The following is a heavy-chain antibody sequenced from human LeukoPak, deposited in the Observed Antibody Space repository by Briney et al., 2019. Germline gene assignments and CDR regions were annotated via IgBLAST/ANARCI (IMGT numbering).Heavy chain of an antibody. V-gene: IGHV3-53*01. CDR2: VYSGGDT. J-gene: IGHJ6*04. Sequence: GGSLRLSCAASGFSVSNNYVSWDRQAPGKGLEWISAVYSGGDTYYIESVKGRFTISRDNSKNTIHLQMNGLTPEDTAMYYCARDSTGASVWGKGTTVTVSS. D-gene: IGHD1-14*01. CDR1: GFSVSNNY. CDR3: ARDSTGASV.